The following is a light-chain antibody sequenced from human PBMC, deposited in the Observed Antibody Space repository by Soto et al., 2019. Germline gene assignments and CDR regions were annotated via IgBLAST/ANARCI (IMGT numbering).Light chain of an antibody. J-gene: IGKJ1*01. Sequence: EIVMTQSPGTLSVSPGERATLSCRASQTIDTNLAWYQQKPGQAPRLLIFGASTRATGIPARFSGSGSGTEFSLTITSLRSEDFALYYCQQYNNRPPWTFGQGTKVDIK. CDR3: QQYNNRPPWT. V-gene: IGKV3-15*01. CDR1: QTIDTN. CDR2: GAS.